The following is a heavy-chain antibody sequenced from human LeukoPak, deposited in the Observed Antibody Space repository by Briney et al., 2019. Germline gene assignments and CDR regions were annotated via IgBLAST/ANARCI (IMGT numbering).Heavy chain of an antibody. CDR2: ISSSSSYT. D-gene: IGHD3-22*01. Sequence: SGGSLRLSCAASGFTFSDYYMSWIRQAPGKGLEWVSYISSSSSYTNYADSVKGRFTISRDNVKNSLYLQMNSLRAEDTAVYYCARGASGYYDSSGRLFDPWGQGALVTVSS. J-gene: IGHJ5*02. CDR1: GFTFSDYY. CDR3: ARGASGYYDSSGRLFDP. V-gene: IGHV3-11*06.